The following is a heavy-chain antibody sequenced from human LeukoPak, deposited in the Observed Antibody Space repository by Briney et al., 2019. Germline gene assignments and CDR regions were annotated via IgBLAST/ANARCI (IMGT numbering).Heavy chain of an antibody. CDR2: ISSDGSDK. V-gene: IGHV3-30*18. D-gene: IGHD3-10*01. CDR3: AKVFGSGSYLDAFDI. CDR1: GFTFTSYG. Sequence: GGSLRLSCAPSGFTFTSYGMHWVRQAPGKAPEWVAVISSDGSDKYYAESVKGRFTVSRDKSKNTLYLQMNSLRAEDTAVYYCAKVFGSGSYLDAFDIWGQGTMVTVSS. J-gene: IGHJ3*02.